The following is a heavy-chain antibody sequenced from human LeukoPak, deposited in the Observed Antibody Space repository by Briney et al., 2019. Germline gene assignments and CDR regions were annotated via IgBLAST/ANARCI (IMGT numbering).Heavy chain of an antibody. J-gene: IGHJ6*03. CDR1: GGSISSGSYY. Sequence: SETLSLTCTVSGGSISSGSYYWSWIRQPAGKGLEWIGRIYTSGSTNYNPSLKSRVTISVDTSKNQFSLKLSSVTAADTAVYYCARVRCSGGSCPYYYYYYYMDVWGKGTTVTVSS. CDR2: IYTSGST. D-gene: IGHD2-15*01. V-gene: IGHV4-61*02. CDR3: ARVRCSGGSCPYYYYYYYMDV.